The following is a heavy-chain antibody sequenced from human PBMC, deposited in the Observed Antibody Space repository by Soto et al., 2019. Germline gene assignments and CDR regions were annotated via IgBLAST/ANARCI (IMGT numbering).Heavy chain of an antibody. Sequence: ASVKVSCKASGYTFTGYYIYWVRQATGQGLEWMGWMNPNTGNSGYAQKFQGRVTMTSDTSISTAHMELSGLRSEDTAVYYCARRAETNGWNGFGADKYYFDFWGQGTLVTVSS. J-gene: IGHJ4*02. CDR2: MNPNTGNS. CDR3: ARRAETNGWNGFGADKYYFDF. V-gene: IGHV1-8*02. D-gene: IGHD1-1*01. CDR1: GYTFTGYY.